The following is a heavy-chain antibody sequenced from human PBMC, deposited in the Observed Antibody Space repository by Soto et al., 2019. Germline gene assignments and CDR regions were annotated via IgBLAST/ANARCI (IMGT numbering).Heavy chain of an antibody. CDR1: GGTFSSYA. CDR3: ARGLVGAWYFDY. D-gene: IGHD1-26*01. J-gene: IGHJ4*02. Sequence: QVQLVQSGAEVKKPGSSVKVSCKASGGTFSSYAISWVRQAPGQGLEWMGGIIPIFGTANYAQKFQGRVTITAGESTRPAYMELSRLRSEDTAVYYCARGLVGAWYFDYWGQGTLVTVSS. CDR2: IIPIFGTA. V-gene: IGHV1-69*12.